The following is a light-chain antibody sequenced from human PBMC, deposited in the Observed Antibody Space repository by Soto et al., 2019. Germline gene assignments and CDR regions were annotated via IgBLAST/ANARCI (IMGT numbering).Light chain of an antibody. CDR3: AAWDDSLSGVV. CDR1: SSNIGTNY. J-gene: IGLJ3*02. Sequence: QPVLTQPPSASATPGQMVTISCSGSSSNIGTNYVFWYQQLPGTAPKLLIYSNNQRPSGVPDRFSGSKSGTSASLAISGLRSEDEADYYCAAWDDSLSGVVFGGGTKLTVL. V-gene: IGLV1-47*02. CDR2: SNN.